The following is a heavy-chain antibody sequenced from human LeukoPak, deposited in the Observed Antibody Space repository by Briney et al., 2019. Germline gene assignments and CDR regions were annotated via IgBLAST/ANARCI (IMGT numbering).Heavy chain of an antibody. D-gene: IGHD4-17*01. J-gene: IGHJ4*02. CDR2: ISSSSSTI. V-gene: IGHV3-48*01. CDR1: GFTFTSYS. CDR3: AKYGMTTVTYIDY. Sequence: GGSLRLSCAASGFTFTSYSMNWVRQAPGKGLEWVSYISSSSSTIYYADSVKGRFTISRDNAKNSLYLQMNSLRAEDTAVYYCAKYGMTTVTYIDYWGQGTLVTVSS.